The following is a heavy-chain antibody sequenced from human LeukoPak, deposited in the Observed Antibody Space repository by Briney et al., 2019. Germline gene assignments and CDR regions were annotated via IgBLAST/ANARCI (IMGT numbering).Heavy chain of an antibody. Sequence: AASVKVSCKASGGTFSSHAISWVRQAPGQGLEWMGGIIPIFGTANYAQKFQGRVTITADESTSTAYMELSSLRSEDTAVYYCARDPSPAYCGGDCYSENYFDYWGQGTLVTVSS. CDR2: IIPIFGTA. D-gene: IGHD2-21*02. J-gene: IGHJ4*02. V-gene: IGHV1-69*13. CDR1: GGTFSSHA. CDR3: ARDPSPAYCGGDCYSENYFDY.